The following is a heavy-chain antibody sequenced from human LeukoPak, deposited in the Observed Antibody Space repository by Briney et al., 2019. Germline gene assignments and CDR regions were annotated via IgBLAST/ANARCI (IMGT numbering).Heavy chain of an antibody. J-gene: IGHJ3*02. D-gene: IGHD5-24*01. CDR1: GFTFSSYT. CDR2: SSSSSSYI. V-gene: IGHV3-21*01. Sequence: GGSLRLSCAASGFTFSSYTMNWVRQAPGKGLEWVSSSSSSSSYIYYADSVKGRFTISRDNARKSLYLQMSSLRAEDTAVYYCARQGDGYNDAFDIWGQGTMVTVSS. CDR3: ARQGDGYNDAFDI.